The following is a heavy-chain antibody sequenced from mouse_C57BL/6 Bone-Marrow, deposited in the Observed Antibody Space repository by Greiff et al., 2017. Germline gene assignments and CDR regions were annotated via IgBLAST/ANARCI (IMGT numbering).Heavy chain of an antibody. CDR2: ISNGGGST. J-gene: IGHJ3*01. CDR3: ARGPY. Sequence: EVMLVESGGGLVQPGGSLKLSCAASGFTFSDYYMYWVRQTPEKRLEWVAYISNGGGSTYYPDTVNGRFTISRDNAKNTLYLQMSRLKSEDTAMYYCARGPYWGQGTLVTVSA. V-gene: IGHV5-12*01. CDR1: GFTFSDYY.